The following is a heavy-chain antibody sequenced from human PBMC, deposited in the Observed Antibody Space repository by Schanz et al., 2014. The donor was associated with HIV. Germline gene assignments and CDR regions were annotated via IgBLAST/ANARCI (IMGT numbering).Heavy chain of an antibody. J-gene: IGHJ4*02. D-gene: IGHD2-8*02. V-gene: IGHV3-7*04. CDR2: INGDGGII. Sequence: EVQLVESGGGLVQPGGSLRLSCAASGFTFSSYWMSWVRQAPGKGLEWVANINGDGGIIVYGDSAKGRFTASRDLAKNSLFLHMTSLRAEDTAVYYCTRAGGLNSEGAYWGPGTLVTVSA. CDR3: TRAGGLNSEGAY. CDR1: GFTFSSYW.